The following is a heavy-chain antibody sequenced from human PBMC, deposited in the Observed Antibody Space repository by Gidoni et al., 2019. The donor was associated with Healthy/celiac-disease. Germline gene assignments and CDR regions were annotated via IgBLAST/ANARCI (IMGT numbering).Heavy chain of an antibody. J-gene: IGHJ4*02. V-gene: IGHV1-69*01. CDR3: ASPHQGWYYDSSGYKAYYFDY. CDR1: GGTFSSYA. D-gene: IGHD3-22*01. Sequence: QVQLVQSGAEVKKPGSSVKVSCKASGGTFSSYAISWVRQAPGQGLEWMGGIIPIFGTANYAQKFQGRVTITADESTSTAYMELSSLRSEDTAVYYCASPHQGWYYDSSGYKAYYFDYWGQGTLVTVSS. CDR2: IIPIFGTA.